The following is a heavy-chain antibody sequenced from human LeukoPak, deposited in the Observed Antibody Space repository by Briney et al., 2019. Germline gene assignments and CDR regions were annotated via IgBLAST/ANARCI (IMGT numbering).Heavy chain of an antibody. CDR1: GGSIDITNY. J-gene: IGHJ4*02. V-gene: IGHV4-4*03. D-gene: IGHD1-26*01. CDR3: TREDRPYCPFAY. CDR2: IAHDGTT. Sequence: PPGTLSLTCGVSGGSIDITNYWSWVRQAPGTGLEWIGEIAHDGTTNYNPSLRSRVAMSFDRANNQFSLSLTSVTAADTAVYYCTREDRPYCPFAYWGQGVLVTVSS.